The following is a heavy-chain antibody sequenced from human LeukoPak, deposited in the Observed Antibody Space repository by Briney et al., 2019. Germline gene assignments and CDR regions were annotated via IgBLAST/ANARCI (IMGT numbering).Heavy chain of an antibody. CDR2: ISGSGGST. J-gene: IGHJ6*03. Sequence: PGGSLRLSCAASGFTFSSYAMSWVRQAPGKGLEWLSAISGSGGSTYYADSVKGRFTISRDNSKNTLYLQMNSLRAEDTAVYYCAKARRRVEMATIGDYYYYMDVWGKGTTVTVSS. D-gene: IGHD5-24*01. CDR1: GFTFSSYA. V-gene: IGHV3-23*01. CDR3: AKARRRVEMATIGDYYYYMDV.